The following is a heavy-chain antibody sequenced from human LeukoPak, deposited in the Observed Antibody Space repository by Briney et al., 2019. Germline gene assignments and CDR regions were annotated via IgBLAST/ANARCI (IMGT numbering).Heavy chain of an antibody. Sequence: PGGSLRLSCAASGFTLSSYAMSWVRQAPGKGLEWVSVISGGGGSTYYADSVKGRFTISRDNSKNTLYLQMNSLRAEDTAVYYCAKYIAIVVVVAAVDYWGQGTLVTVSS. V-gene: IGHV3-23*01. D-gene: IGHD2-15*01. CDR3: AKYIAIVVVVAAVDY. CDR2: ISGGGGST. J-gene: IGHJ4*02. CDR1: GFTLSSYA.